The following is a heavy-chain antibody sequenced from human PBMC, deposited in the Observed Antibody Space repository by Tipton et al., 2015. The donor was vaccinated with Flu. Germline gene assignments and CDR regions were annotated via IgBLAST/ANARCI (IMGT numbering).Heavy chain of an antibody. V-gene: IGHV3-48*03. CDR1: GFTFGYYE. CDR2: ISSRGSAI. CDR3: AGNNGPRTTQTFYYDSDGFYYYYYGLDV. Sequence: SLRLSCAASGFTFGYYEMNWVRQAPGEGLEWISYISSRGSAIHYADSVKGRFTISRDNAKNSLFLQMNSLRVEDTAVYYCAGNNGPRTTQTFYYDSDGFYYYYYGLDVWGQGTTVTVS. D-gene: IGHD3-22*01. J-gene: IGHJ6*02.